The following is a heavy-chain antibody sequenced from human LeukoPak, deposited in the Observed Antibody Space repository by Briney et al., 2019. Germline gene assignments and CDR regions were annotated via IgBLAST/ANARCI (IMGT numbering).Heavy chain of an antibody. D-gene: IGHD4-17*01. V-gene: IGHV1-24*01. CDR2: FDPEDGEI. Sequence: ASVKVSCKVSGYTLTELSMHWVRQAPGKGLEWMGGFDPEDGEIIYAQKFQGRVTMTEDTSTDTAYMELSSLRSEDTAVYYCATRRVGDYDSTANHYWGQGTLVTVSS. CDR1: GYTLTELS. J-gene: IGHJ4*02. CDR3: ATRRVGDYDSTANHY.